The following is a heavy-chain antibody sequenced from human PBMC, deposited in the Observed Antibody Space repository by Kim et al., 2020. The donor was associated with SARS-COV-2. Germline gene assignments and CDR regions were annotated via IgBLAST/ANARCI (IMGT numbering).Heavy chain of an antibody. CDR2: IYYSGST. D-gene: IGHD6-13*01. V-gene: IGHV4-39*01. J-gene: IGHJ5*02. CDR3: ARHLAAGTLWEVMPYWFDP. CDR1: GGSISSSSYY. Sequence: SETLSLTCTVSGGSISSSSYYWGWIRQPPGKGLEWIGSIYYSGSTYYNPSLKSRVTISVDTSKNQFSLKLSSVTAADTAVYYCARHLAAGTLWEVMPYWFDPWGQGTLVTVSS.